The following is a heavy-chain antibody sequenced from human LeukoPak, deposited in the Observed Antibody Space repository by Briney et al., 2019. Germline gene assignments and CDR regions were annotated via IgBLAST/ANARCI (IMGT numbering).Heavy chain of an antibody. V-gene: IGHV3-13*01. CDR3: VREARGYHYTYFDY. J-gene: IGHJ4*02. D-gene: IGHD5-18*01. Sequence: GGSLRLSCTASGFTLGSRDMHWVRQTTGEGLEWVAAIASGFQTFYAGSVKGRFTVSREDAKNSLYLQMNSLIAGDTAVYYCVREARGYHYTYFDYWGQGTLVTVSS. CDR1: GFTLGSRD. CDR2: IASGFQT.